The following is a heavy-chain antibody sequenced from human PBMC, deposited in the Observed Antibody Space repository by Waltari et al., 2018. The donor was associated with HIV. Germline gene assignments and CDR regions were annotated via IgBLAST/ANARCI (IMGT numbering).Heavy chain of an antibody. Sequence: EVQLVESGGGLVQPGRSLRLSCAASGFTFDDYALHGVRQAPGKGLEWVSGVNWNSDSIGYADSVKGRFTISRDNAKNSLYLQMNSLRLEDTAFYYCAKDGRDGVYVEHWGQGTLVTVSS. V-gene: IGHV3-9*01. CDR2: VNWNSDSI. CDR1: GFTFDDYA. D-gene: IGHD2-8*01. J-gene: IGHJ1*01. CDR3: AKDGRDGVYVEH.